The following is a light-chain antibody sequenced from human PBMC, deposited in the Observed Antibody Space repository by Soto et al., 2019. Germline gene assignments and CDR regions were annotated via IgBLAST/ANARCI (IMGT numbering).Light chain of an antibody. J-gene: IGKJ5*01. CDR3: QQYNNWPLT. CDR2: GAS. Sequence: EIVLTQSPGTLSLSPGERATLSCRASQRVSSSYLAWYQQKPGQAPRLLIYGASSRATGIPVRFSGSASGTEFTLTISSLQSEDFAVYYCQQYNNWPLTFGQGTRLEIK. CDR1: QRVSSSY. V-gene: IGKV3-15*01.